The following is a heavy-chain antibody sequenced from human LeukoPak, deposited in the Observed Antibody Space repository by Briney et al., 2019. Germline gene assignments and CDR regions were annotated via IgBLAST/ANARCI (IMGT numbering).Heavy chain of an antibody. CDR1: GFSVSTNY. CDR3: AKVDYYDSSGYYPMYYFDY. V-gene: IGHV3-53*01. Sequence: GGSLRLSCTASGFSVSTNYMSWVRQAPGKGLEWVSIIYSDDTTYYADSVKGRFTISRDNSKNTLYLQMNSLRAEDTAVYYCAKVDYYDSSGYYPMYYFDYWGQGTLVTVSS. CDR2: IYSDDTT. J-gene: IGHJ4*02. D-gene: IGHD3-22*01.